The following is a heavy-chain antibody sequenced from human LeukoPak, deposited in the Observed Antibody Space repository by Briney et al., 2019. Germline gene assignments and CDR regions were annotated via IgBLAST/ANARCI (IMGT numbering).Heavy chain of an antibody. CDR3: GRGGEDFWNGYSIDY. V-gene: IGHV3-23*01. CDR2: MTGGTYST. CDR1: GFIFSNYA. J-gene: IGHJ4*02. Sequence: GGSLRLSCAASGFIFSNYALSWVRQAPGKGLEWVSAMTGGTYSTYYADSVKGRFTISRDNAKNILYLQMNSPRAEDTAVYYCGRGGEDFWNGYSIDYWGQGTLVTVSS. D-gene: IGHD3-3*01.